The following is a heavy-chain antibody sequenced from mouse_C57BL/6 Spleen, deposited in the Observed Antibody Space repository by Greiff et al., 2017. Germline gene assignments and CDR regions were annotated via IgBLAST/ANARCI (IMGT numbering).Heavy chain of an antibody. CDR1: GYAFSSSW. Sequence: VQLQQSGPELVKPGASVKISCKASGYAFSSSWMNWVKQRPGKGLEWIGRIYPGDGDTNYNGKFKGKATLTADKSSSTAYMQLSGLTSEDSAVYFCARGLDSSGYDYWGQGTTLTVSS. V-gene: IGHV1-82*01. CDR3: ARGLDSSGYDY. J-gene: IGHJ2*01. CDR2: IYPGDGDT. D-gene: IGHD3-2*02.